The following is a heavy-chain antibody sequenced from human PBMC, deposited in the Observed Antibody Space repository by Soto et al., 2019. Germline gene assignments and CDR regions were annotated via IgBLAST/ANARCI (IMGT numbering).Heavy chain of an antibody. V-gene: IGHV3-33*01. CDR3: ARGRVRADY. CDR1: GFTFSNYG. Sequence: QVQLVESGGGVVQPGRSLRLSCAASGFTFSNYGMQWVRQAPGKGLEWVADIWYDGSNTHYAESVKGRFTISRDNSKNTLFLQINSLRAEDTAVYYCARGRVRADYWGQGTLVTVSS. D-gene: IGHD1-1*01. J-gene: IGHJ4*02. CDR2: IWYDGSNT.